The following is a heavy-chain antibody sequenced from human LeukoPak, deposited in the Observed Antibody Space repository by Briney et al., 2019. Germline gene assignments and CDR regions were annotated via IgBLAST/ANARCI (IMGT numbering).Heavy chain of an antibody. CDR3: AKARRACSGTICYRFISFYYHVDV. Sequence: GGSLRLSCAASGFTFSNYAMSWVRQAPGKGLEWVSSISGSGGGTYYADSVKGRFSISRDNSKNTLYLQMNSLRVEDTAVYYCAKARRACSGTICYRFISFYYHVDVWGQGTTVTVSS. CDR2: ISGSGGGT. CDR1: GFTFSNYA. D-gene: IGHD2-2*01. J-gene: IGHJ6*03. V-gene: IGHV3-23*01.